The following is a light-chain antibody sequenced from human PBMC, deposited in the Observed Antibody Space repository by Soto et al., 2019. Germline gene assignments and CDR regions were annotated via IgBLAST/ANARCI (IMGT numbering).Light chain of an antibody. CDR1: QFIDRW. CDR3: LQYSGSSYT. J-gene: IGKJ5*01. Sequence: MTQSPSTLSASVGDRVTITCRASQFIDRWLAWYQQKPGKAPQYLIFDASSLYGGVPLRFSGSGSGTEFTLTITSLQPDDSATYYCLQYSGSSYTLGQGTRLEI. CDR2: DAS. V-gene: IGKV1-5*01.